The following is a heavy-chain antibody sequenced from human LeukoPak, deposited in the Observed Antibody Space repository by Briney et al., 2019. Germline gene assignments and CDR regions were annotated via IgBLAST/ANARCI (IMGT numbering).Heavy chain of an antibody. CDR3: ARVPLRFLEPFDY. J-gene: IGHJ4*02. CDR2: INHSGGA. D-gene: IGHD3-3*01. Sequence: PSETLSLTCAVYGGSFIGHYWSWIRQPPGKGLEWIGEINHSGGANYSPSLKSRVTISADTSKSQFSLKLGSVTAADTAVYYCARVPLRFLEPFDYWGQGTLVTVSS. CDR1: GGSFIGHY. V-gene: IGHV4-34*01.